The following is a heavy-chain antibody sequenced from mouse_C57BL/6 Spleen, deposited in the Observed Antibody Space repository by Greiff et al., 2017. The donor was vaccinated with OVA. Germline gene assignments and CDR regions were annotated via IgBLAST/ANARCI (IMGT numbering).Heavy chain of an antibody. CDR1: GFTFSDAW. J-gene: IGHJ3*01. CDR3: TRDLYGSSYWFAY. CDR2: IRNKANNHAT. D-gene: IGHD1-1*01. Sequence: EVKLVESGGGLVQPGGSMKLSCAASGFTFSDAWMDWVRQSPEKGLEWVAEIRNKANNHATYYAESVKGRFTISRDDSKSSVYLQMNSLRAEDTGIYYCTRDLYGSSYWFAYWGQGTLVTVSA. V-gene: IGHV6-6*01.